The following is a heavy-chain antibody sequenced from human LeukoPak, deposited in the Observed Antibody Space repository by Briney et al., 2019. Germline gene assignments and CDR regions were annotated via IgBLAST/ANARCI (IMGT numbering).Heavy chain of an antibody. Sequence: SETLSLTXTVSGGSIRTYYWSWIRQPPGKGLEWMGYFYYSGSTNYNPSLKSRVTMSLDTSKNQFSLKLSSVTAADTAVYYCARDLRVGGSSGWYAFDIWGQGTMVIVSS. CDR2: FYYSGST. CDR1: GGSIRTYY. CDR3: ARDLRVGGSSGWYAFDI. V-gene: IGHV4-59*01. J-gene: IGHJ3*02. D-gene: IGHD6-19*01.